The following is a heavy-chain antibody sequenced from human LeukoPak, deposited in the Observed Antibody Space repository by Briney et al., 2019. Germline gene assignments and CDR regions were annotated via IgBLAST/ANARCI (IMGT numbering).Heavy chain of an antibody. Sequence: GGSLRLSCAASGFTFSSYGMHWVRQAPGKGLEWVAVIWYDGSNKYYADSVKGRFTIFRDNSKNTLYLQMNSLRAEDTAVYYCAREYYYDSSGYYPPPYYYGMDVWGQGTTVTVSS. V-gene: IGHV3-33*01. CDR2: IWYDGSNK. CDR1: GFTFSSYG. CDR3: AREYYYDSSGYYPPPYYYGMDV. D-gene: IGHD3-22*01. J-gene: IGHJ6*02.